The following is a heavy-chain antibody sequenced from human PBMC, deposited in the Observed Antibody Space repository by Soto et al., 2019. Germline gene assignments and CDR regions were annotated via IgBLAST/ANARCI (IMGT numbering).Heavy chain of an antibody. CDR1: GGSISSGDYY. D-gene: IGHD3-3*01. J-gene: IGHJ6*02. V-gene: IGHV4-30-4*01. Sequence: PSETLSLTCTVSGGSISSGDYYWSWIRQPPGKGLEWIGYIYYSGSTYYNPSLKSRVTISVDTSKNQFSLKLSSVTAADTAVYYCAREGRGDFWSGYWYGMDVWGQGTTVTAP. CDR2: IYYSGST. CDR3: AREGRGDFWSGYWYGMDV.